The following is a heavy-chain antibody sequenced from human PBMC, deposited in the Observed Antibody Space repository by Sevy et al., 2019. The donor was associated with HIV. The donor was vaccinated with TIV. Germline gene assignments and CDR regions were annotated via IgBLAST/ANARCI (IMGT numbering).Heavy chain of an antibody. Sequence: GGSLRLSCTTSGFTFSAYAMHWVRQAPGKGLEWVAIIWSDGAYQYHGDSVKGRFTISRDNSKNTLYLQMNSLRDEDTAVYYCARGGYYYDNAAYYAFDSWGQGTLVTVSS. V-gene: IGHV3-33*01. J-gene: IGHJ4*02. D-gene: IGHD3-22*01. CDR1: GFTFSAYA. CDR3: ARGGYYYDNAAYYAFDS. CDR2: IWSDGAYQ.